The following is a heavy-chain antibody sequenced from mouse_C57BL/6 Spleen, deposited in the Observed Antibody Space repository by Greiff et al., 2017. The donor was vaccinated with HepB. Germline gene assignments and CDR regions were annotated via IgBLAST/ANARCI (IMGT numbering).Heavy chain of an antibody. J-gene: IGHJ4*01. D-gene: IGHD2-3*01. CDR2: ISDGGSYT. V-gene: IGHV5-4*01. Sequence: EVQRVESGGGLVKPGGSLKLSCAASGFTFSSYAMSWVRQTPEKRLEWVATISDGGSYTYYPDNVKGRFTISRDNAKNNLYLQMSHLKSEDTAMYYCARGGWLLPYYAMDYWGQGTSVTVSS. CDR3: ARGGWLLPYYAMDY. CDR1: GFTFSSYA.